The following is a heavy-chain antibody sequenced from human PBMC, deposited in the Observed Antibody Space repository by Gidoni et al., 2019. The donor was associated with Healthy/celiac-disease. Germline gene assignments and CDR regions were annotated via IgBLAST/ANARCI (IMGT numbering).Heavy chain of an antibody. J-gene: IGHJ5*02. CDR3: ARMCSGGSCYECNWFDP. Sequence: QVKLQESCPGLVKPSQTLALPRTVSGGSISSGGYYCSWIRQPAGKGPDWIGRIYTIGSTNYHPSLKRRVPISVDTSQNPFSLKLSSVTAADTAVYYCARMCSGGSCYECNWFDPWGQVTLVTVSS. CDR2: IYTIGST. CDR1: GGSISSGGYY. V-gene: IGHV4-61*02. D-gene: IGHD2-15*01.